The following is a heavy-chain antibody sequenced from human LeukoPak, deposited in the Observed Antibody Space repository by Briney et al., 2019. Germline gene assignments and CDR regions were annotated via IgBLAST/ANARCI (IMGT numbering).Heavy chain of an antibody. CDR2: IYYSGST. Sequence: SETLSLTCTVSGGSISSGGYYWSWIRQHPGKGLEWIGYIYYSGSTYYNPSLKSRVTISVDTSKNQFSLKLSSVTAADTAVYYCARLEANYSYDSSGYYSPQYYFDYWGQGTLVTVSS. J-gene: IGHJ4*02. V-gene: IGHV4-31*03. D-gene: IGHD3-22*01. CDR1: GGSISSGGYY. CDR3: ARLEANYSYDSSGYYSPQYYFDY.